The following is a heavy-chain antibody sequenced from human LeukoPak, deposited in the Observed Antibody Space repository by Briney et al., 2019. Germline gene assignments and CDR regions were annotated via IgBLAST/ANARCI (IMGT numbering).Heavy chain of an antibody. CDR3: ASGTGSGNPFDY. Sequence: SVKVSCKASGGTFSIYAISWVRQAPGQGLEWMGGIIPIFGTANYAQKFQGRVTITTDESTSTAYMELSSLRSEDTAVYYCASGTGSGNPFDYWGQGTLVTVSS. D-gene: IGHD3-10*01. CDR1: GGTFSIYA. V-gene: IGHV1-69*05. J-gene: IGHJ4*02. CDR2: IIPIFGTA.